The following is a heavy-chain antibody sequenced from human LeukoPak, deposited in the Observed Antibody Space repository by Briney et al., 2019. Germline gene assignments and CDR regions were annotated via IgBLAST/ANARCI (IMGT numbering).Heavy chain of an antibody. V-gene: IGHV4-31*03. J-gene: IGHJ3*01. CDR3: VRLTCSGSRCSGGVAFDV. Sequence: PAETLSLTCSVSGDSMSSGGYLWTWMRQHPGKGLEWIGYIFYNGGSYYSPSLQSRLTISVYTSQKKFSLKMSSVTAADTAVYYCVRLTCSGSRCSGGVAFDVWGQGTVVTVSS. CDR2: IFYNGGS. D-gene: IGHD3-10*01. CDR1: GDSMSSGGYL.